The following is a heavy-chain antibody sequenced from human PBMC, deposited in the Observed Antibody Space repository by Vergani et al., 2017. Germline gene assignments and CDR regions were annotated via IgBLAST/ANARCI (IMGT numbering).Heavy chain of an antibody. CDR1: GGTFSSNS. V-gene: IGHV1-69*13. CDR3: ARSSGYYSYYFDF. Sequence: QGQLAQSGAEVKKPGSSVKVSCKASGGTFSSNSISWVRQAPGQGLEWMGRNIPIFGTTSYAQKFQGRVTNLADESTSTAYRELSSLRSGDTSVYYCARSSGYYSYYFDFWGQGTLVTVSS. CDR2: NIPIFGTT. D-gene: IGHD3-22*01. J-gene: IGHJ4*02.